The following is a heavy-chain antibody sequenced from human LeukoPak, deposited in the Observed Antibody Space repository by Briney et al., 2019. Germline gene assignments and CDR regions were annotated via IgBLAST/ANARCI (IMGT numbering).Heavy chain of an antibody. V-gene: IGHV1-18*01. J-gene: IGHJ4*02. D-gene: IGHD6-19*01. CDR1: GYTFTSYG. CDR2: ISAYNGNT. Sequence: ASVKVSCKASGYTFTSYGISWVRQAPGQGLEWMGWISAYNGNTNYALKLQGRVTMTTDTSTSTAYMELRSLRSDDTAVYYCARTADKYSSGWYYFDYWGQGTLVTVSS. CDR3: ARTADKYSSGWYYFDY.